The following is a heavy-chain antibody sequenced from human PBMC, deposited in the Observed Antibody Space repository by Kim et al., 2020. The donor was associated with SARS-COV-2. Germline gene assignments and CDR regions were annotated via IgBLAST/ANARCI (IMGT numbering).Heavy chain of an antibody. J-gene: IGHJ4*02. D-gene: IGHD4-4*01. CDR2: IYPGDSDT. CDR3: ARRPRYSNYVDYFDY. V-gene: IGHV5-51*01. CDR1: GYSFTSYW. Sequence: GESLKISCKGSGYSFTSYWIGWVRQMPGKGLEWMGIIYPGDSDTRYSPSFQGQVTISADKSISTAYLQWSSLKASDTAMYYCARRPRYSNYVDYFDYWGQGTLVTVSS.